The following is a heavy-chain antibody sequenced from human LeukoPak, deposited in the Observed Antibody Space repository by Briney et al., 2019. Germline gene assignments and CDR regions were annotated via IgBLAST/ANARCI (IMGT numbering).Heavy chain of an antibody. CDR1: GYTFTSYD. V-gene: IGHV1-8*01. D-gene: IGHD3-10*01. CDR2: MNPNSGNT. CDR3: ARGITMVRGVILYY. J-gene: IGHJ4*02. Sequence: ASVKASCKASGYTFTSYDINWVRQATGQGLEWMGWMNPNSGNTGYAQKFQGRVTMTRNTSISTAYTELSSLRSEDAAVYYCARGITMVRGVILYYWGQGTLVTVSS.